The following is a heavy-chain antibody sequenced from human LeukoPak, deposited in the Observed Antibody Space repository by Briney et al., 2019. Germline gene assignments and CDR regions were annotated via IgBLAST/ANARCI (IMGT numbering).Heavy chain of an antibody. V-gene: IGHV1-18*01. CDR1: GYTFTSYG. Sequence: ASVKVSCKASGYTFTSYGISWVRQAPGQGLEWMGWISAYNGNTNYAQKLQGRVTMTTDTSTSTAYMELRSLRSDDTAVYYCARDTQYSGSYLYYYYYMDVWGKGTTVTVSS. J-gene: IGHJ6*03. CDR2: ISAYNGNT. D-gene: IGHD1-26*01. CDR3: ARDTQYSGSYLYYYYYMDV.